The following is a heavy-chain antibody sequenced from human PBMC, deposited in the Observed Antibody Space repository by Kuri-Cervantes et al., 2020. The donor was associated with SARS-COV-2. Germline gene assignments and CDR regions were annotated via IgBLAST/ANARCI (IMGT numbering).Heavy chain of an antibody. CDR2: ISGSGGST. D-gene: IGHD2-21*01. Sequence: GGSLRLSCAASGFTFSSYAMSWVRQAPGKGLEWVSAISGSGGSTYYADSVKGRFTISRDNSKNTLYLQMNGLRAEDTAVYYCARDFVLANRQFHYYGMDVWGQGTTVTVSS. CDR3: ARDFVLANRQFHYYGMDV. CDR1: GFTFSSYA. V-gene: IGHV3-23*01. J-gene: IGHJ6*02.